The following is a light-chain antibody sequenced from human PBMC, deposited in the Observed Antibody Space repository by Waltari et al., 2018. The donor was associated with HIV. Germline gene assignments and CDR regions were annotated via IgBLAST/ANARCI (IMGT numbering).Light chain of an antibody. CDR2: WAS. Sequence: KSSQSVLYSSNNKNYLAWYQQKPGQPPKLLIYWASARESGVPDRFSASGSGTDFTLTISSLQAEDVAVYYCQQHYTTPLTFGGGTKVEI. CDR1: QSVLYSSNNKNY. J-gene: IGKJ4*01. CDR3: QQHYTTPLT. V-gene: IGKV4-1*01.